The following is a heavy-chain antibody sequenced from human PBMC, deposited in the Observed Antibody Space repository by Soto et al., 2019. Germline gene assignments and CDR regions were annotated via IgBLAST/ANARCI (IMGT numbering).Heavy chain of an antibody. CDR3: TRGLDQGY. CDR1: GFTVSSNY. J-gene: IGHJ4*02. CDR2: IYSGGST. V-gene: IGHV3-53*01. Sequence: GGSLRLSCTTSGFTVSSNYMNWVRQAPGKGLDWVSVIYSGGSTYYADSVKGRFTISRDNSKNTLYLQMNSLRAEDTAIYYCTRGLDQGYWGQGTLVTVS.